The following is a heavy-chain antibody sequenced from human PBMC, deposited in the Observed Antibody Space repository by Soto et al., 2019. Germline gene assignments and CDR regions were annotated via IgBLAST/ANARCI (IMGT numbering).Heavy chain of an antibody. D-gene: IGHD4-17*01. CDR2: VYATGTT. CDR3: VRDGSKTLRDWFDP. J-gene: IGHJ5*02. Sequence: QVHLQESGPGLVKPSETLSLSCSVSGGSISKFYWSWIRKTAGEGLEWMGRVYATGTTDYNPSLRSRVAMSVDISRKTFSLRLTSVTAADTGMYYCVRDGSKTLRDWFDPWGQGKLVTVSS. V-gene: IGHV4-4*07. CDR1: GGSISKFY.